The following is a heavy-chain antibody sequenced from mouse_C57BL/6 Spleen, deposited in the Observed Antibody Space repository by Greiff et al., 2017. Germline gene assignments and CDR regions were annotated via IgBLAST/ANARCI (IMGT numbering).Heavy chain of an antibody. V-gene: IGHV1-5*01. CDR2: IYPGNSDT. Sequence: EVKVVESGPVLARPGASVKMSCTTSGSTFTSYWMHWVKQRPGQGLEWIGAIYPGNSDTSYNQKFKGKAQLTAVTSASTAYLELSSLTDEDSAVYYCTPFFYGCSGGYWGQGTTLTVSS. CDR1: GSTFTSYW. CDR3: TPFFYGCSGGY. J-gene: IGHJ2*01. D-gene: IGHD1-1*01.